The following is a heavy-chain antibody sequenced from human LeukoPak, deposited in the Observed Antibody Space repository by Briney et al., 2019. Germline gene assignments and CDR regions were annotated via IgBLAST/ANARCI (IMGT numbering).Heavy chain of an antibody. CDR1: GGTFSSYA. CDR2: IIPIFGTA. D-gene: IGHD3-10*01. CDR3: AREGPRYYGSGSQFDY. Sequence: SVKVSCKASGGTFSSYAISWVRQAPGQGLEWMGGIIPIFGTANYAQKFQGRVTITTDESTSTAYMELSSLRSEDTAVYYCAREGPRYYGSGSQFDYWGQGTLVTVSS. V-gene: IGHV1-69*05. J-gene: IGHJ4*02.